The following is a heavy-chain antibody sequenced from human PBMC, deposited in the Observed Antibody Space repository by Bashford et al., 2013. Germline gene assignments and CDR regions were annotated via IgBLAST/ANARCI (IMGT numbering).Heavy chain of an antibody. J-gene: IGHJ4*02. CDR3: ARAEAAAGNFDY. Sequence: SETLSLTCTVSGGSLSSYYWSWIRQSAGNGLEWIGHIYTSGSTYYNPSLKSRVTISVDTSKNQFSLQLSSVTAADTAVYYCARAEAAAGNFDYWGQGTLVTVSS. D-gene: IGHD6-13*01. V-gene: IGHV4-4*07. CDR2: IYTSGST. CDR1: GGSLSSYY.